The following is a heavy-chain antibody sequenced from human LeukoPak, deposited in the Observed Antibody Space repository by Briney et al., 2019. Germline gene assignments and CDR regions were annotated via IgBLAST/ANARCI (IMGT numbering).Heavy chain of an antibody. D-gene: IGHD6-13*01. CDR3: ASPPEGSSSWQYRPEMGPFDY. CDR2: ISSSGSTI. Sequence: GGSLRLSCAASGFTFSDYYMSWIRQAPGKGLEWVSYISSSGSTIYYADSVKGRFTISRDNAKNSLYLQMNSLRSEDTAVYYCASPPEGSSSWQYRPEMGPFDYWGQGTLVTVSS. CDR1: GFTFSDYY. J-gene: IGHJ4*02. V-gene: IGHV3-11*01.